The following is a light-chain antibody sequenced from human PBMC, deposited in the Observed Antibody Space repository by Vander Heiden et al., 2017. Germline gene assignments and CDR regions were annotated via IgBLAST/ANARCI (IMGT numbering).Light chain of an antibody. Sequence: QSAFTQSPSMSAAPGQKVSITCPGSTYNTGMTSVSWYQQLPGQLLKLLFYDNDKRPSGIPDLSSCSKADTSAILDITVLQTGDEASYCRGWGDSSLNLAMFGRGTHLTVL. CDR3: GWGDSSLNLAM. J-gene: IGLJ7*01. V-gene: IGLV1-51*01. CDR1: TYNTGMTS. CDR2: DND.